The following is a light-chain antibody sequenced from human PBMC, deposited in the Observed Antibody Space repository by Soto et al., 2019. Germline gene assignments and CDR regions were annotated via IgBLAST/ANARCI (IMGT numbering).Light chain of an antibody. J-gene: IGKJ4*01. CDR3: QQLRSFPLT. Sequence: DIHVTQSPSSVSASVGDRVTITCRASQAITSWLAWYQQKPGRAPKLLIYSASSLQSGAPSRFTGSGSGTDFTLPIPGLQPEDAAVYYGQQLRSFPLTFGGGPRWRS. CDR2: SAS. V-gene: IGKV1-12*01. CDR1: QAITSW.